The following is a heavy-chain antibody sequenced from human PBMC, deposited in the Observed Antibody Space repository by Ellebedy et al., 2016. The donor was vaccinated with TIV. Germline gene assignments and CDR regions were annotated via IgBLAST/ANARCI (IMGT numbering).Heavy chain of an antibody. D-gene: IGHD2-2*02. Sequence: SETLSLTCTVSGDSISSSTYYWGWIRQPPGKGLEWIGSIYYSGRTYSNPSLKSRVTMSVDTSKNQFSLRLSSVTAADTAVYYCAYTRWFAPWGQGTLVTVSS. CDR3: AYTRWFAP. J-gene: IGHJ5*02. CDR1: GDSISSSTYY. V-gene: IGHV4-39*01. CDR2: IYYSGRT.